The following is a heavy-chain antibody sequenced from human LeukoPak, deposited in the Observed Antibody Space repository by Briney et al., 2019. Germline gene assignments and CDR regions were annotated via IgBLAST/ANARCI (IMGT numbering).Heavy chain of an antibody. D-gene: IGHD6-13*01. CDR3: AKWYSSSLFNLYYFDY. J-gene: IGHJ4*02. Sequence: PGGSLRLSCAASGFTFSSYAMSWVRQAPGKGLEWVSAISGSGGSTYYADSVKGRFTISGDNSKNTLYLQMNSLRAEDTAVYYCAKWYSSSLFNLYYFDYWGQGTLVTVSS. V-gene: IGHV3-23*01. CDR1: GFTFSSYA. CDR2: ISGSGGST.